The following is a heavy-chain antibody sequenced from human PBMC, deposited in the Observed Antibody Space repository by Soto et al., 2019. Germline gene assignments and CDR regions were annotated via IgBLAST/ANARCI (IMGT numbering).Heavy chain of an antibody. CDR3: AKAHDYGDYAYFDY. CDR2: ISGSGGST. V-gene: IGHV3-23*01. D-gene: IGHD4-17*01. J-gene: IGHJ4*02. CDR1: GFTFSSCA. Sequence: GGSLRLSCAASGFTFSSCAMSWVRQAPGKGLEWVSAISGSGGSTYYADSVKGRFTISRDNSKNTLYLQMNSLRAEDTAVYYCAKAHDYGDYAYFDYWGRGTLVTVSS.